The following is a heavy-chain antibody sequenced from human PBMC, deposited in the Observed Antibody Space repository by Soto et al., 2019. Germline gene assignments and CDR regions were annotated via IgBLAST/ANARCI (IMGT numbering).Heavy chain of an antibody. CDR1: GGSISSSSYY. D-gene: IGHD6-19*01. Sequence: ETLSLTCTVSGGSISSSSYYWGWIRQPPGKGLEWIGSIYYSGSTYYNPSLKSRVTISVDTSKNQFSLKLSSVTAADTAVYYCATARDAAGYWGQGTLVTVSS. J-gene: IGHJ4*02. V-gene: IGHV4-39*01. CDR2: IYYSGST. CDR3: ATARDAAGY.